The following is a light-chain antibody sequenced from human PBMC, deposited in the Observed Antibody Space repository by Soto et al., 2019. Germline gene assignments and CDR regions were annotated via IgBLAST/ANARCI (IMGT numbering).Light chain of an antibody. CDR1: QSVSSGY. CDR2: GVS. Sequence: EIVLAQSPGTLSLSPGERATLSCRASQSVSSGYFAWYQQKPGQAPRLLIYGVSSRATGIPDRFSGSGSGTDFTLTISRLEPEDSAVYYCQDYGTPGTFGQGTKVVIK. J-gene: IGKJ1*01. V-gene: IGKV3-20*01. CDR3: QDYGTPGT.